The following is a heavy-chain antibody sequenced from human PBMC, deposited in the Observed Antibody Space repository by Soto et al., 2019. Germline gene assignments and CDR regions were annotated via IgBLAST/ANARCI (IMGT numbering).Heavy chain of an antibody. V-gene: IGHV3-33*01. J-gene: IGHJ6*02. D-gene: IGHD2-15*01. CDR1: GFTFSSYG. CDR2: IWYDGSNK. Sequence: SGGSLRLSCAASGFTFSSYGMHWVRQAPGKGLEWVAVIWYDGSNKYYADSVKGRFTIPRDNSKNTLYLQMNSLRAEDTAVYYCARGDIVVVVAATDYYYYGMDVWGQGTTVTVSS. CDR3: ARGDIVVVVAATDYYYYGMDV.